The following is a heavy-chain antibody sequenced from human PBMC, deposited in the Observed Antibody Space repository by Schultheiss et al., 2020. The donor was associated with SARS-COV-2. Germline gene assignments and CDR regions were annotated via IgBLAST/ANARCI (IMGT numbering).Heavy chain of an antibody. J-gene: IGHJ5*02. CDR3: ARGKDTAMVTVRWFDP. Sequence: SQTLSLTCTVSGGSISSYYWSWIRQPPGKGLEWIGEINHSGSTNYNPSLKSRVTISVDTSKNQFSLKLRSVTAADTAVYYCARGKDTAMVTVRWFDPWGQGTLVTVSS. CDR1: GGSISSYY. CDR2: INHSGST. D-gene: IGHD5-18*01. V-gene: IGHV4-34*01.